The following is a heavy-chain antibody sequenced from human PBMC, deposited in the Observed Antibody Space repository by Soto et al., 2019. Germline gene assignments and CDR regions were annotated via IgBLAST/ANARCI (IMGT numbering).Heavy chain of an antibody. CDR2: IIPMIGIE. Sequence: SVKVSCKAFGGTFSSYTISWVRQAPGEGLEWMGRIIPMIGIESYAKKFQGRVTITADKSTSTAYMELSSLRSEDTAVYYCAMSFGPASGLFASGARGPVVPVSA. CDR1: GGTFSSYT. CDR3: AMSFGPASGLFAS. D-gene: IGHD3-16*01. V-gene: IGHV1-69*02. J-gene: IGHJ1*01.